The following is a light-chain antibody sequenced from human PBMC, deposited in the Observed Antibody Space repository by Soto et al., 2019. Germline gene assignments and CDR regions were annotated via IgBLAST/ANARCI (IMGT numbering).Light chain of an antibody. V-gene: IGKV3-15*01. CDR3: QQYNTWHPKMA. Sequence: VVTQSPATLSVFPGETATLSCRASQSGNSDLPWYRQRPGQAPRLLIFGASTRATGIPARLGGSGAGTECRLTISSLQSEDFAADYWQQYNTWHPKMAFGRGTKVEIK. J-gene: IGKJ1*01. CDR1: QSGNSD. CDR2: GAS.